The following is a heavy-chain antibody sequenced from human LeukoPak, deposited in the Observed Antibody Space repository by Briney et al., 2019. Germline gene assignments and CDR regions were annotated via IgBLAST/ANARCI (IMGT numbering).Heavy chain of an antibody. V-gene: IGHV3-7*01. Sequence: GGSLRLSCAASGFTFSSYWMSWVRQAPGKGLEWVANIKQDGSEKYYVDSVKGRFTISRDNAKNSLYLQMNSLRAEDTAVYYCARDLLSSSWYVFDYWGQGTLVTVSP. CDR3: ARDLLSSSWYVFDY. J-gene: IGHJ4*02. CDR2: IKQDGSEK. D-gene: IGHD6-13*01. CDR1: GFTFSSYW.